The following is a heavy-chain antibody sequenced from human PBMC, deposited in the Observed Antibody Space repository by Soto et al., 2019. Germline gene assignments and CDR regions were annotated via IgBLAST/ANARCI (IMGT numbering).Heavy chain of an antibody. CDR1: GYTFTSYY. Sequence: ASVKVSCKASGYTFTSYYMHWVRQAPGQGLEWMGIINPSGGSTSYAQKFQGRVTMTRDTSTSTVYMELSSLRSEDTTVYYCARENSSGWYRAYYYGMDVWGQGTTVTVSS. J-gene: IGHJ6*02. CDR3: ARENSSGWYRAYYYGMDV. V-gene: IGHV1-46*01. D-gene: IGHD6-19*01. CDR2: INPSGGST.